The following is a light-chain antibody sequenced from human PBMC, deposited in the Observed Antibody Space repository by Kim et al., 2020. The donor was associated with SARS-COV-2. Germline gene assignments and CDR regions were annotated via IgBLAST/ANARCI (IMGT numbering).Light chain of an antibody. J-gene: IGLJ2*01. CDR2: DVS. CDR3: SSYTSSNVV. Sequence: PGQTVTSTCRGTSIEVGGYNYVSWYQQHPGKSPKLMIYDVSNRPSGVYNRFSGSKSGNTASLTISGLQAEDEADYYCSSYTSSNVVFGGGTQLTVL. CDR1: SIEVGGYNY. V-gene: IGLV2-14*03.